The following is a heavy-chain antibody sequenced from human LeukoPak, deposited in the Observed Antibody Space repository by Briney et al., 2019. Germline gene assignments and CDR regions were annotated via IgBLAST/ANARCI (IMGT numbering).Heavy chain of an antibody. CDR3: ARQGTYSSAIGMGY. D-gene: IGHD6-19*01. CDR2: INPSGGST. J-gene: IGHJ4*02. CDR1: GYTFNNHY. V-gene: IGHV1-46*02. Sequence: ASVTVSCKASGYTFNNHYMYWVRQAPGQGLEWMGVINPSGGSTSYAQKFQGRVTMTRDTSTRTVYMEVNSLRSEDTAVYYCARQGTYSSAIGMGYWGQGTLVTVSS.